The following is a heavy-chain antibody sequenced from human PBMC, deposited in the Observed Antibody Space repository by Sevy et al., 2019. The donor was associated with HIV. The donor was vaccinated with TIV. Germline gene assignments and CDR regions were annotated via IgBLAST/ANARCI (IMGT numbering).Heavy chain of an antibody. CDR3: ATTKDYYGSYGSPFDY. V-gene: IGHV1-24*01. D-gene: IGHD3-10*01. J-gene: IGHJ4*02. CDR1: GSTLSRLS. Sequence: ASVKVSCKVSGSTLSRLSMHWVRQVPGKGLEWMASFDPEDGETFYARKFQGRVTMTEDTSTDTAYMELSSLRSEDTAVYFCATTKDYYGSYGSPFDYWGQGTLVTVSS. CDR2: FDPEDGET.